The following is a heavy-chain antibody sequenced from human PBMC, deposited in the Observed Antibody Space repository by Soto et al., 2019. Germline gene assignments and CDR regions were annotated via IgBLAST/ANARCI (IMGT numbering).Heavy chain of an antibody. CDR1: GYIVTSYG. D-gene: IGHD2-15*01. CDR3: ARAHVEAYYYYAMDV. Sequence: QVQLVQSGAEVKKPGASVKVSCKASGYIVTSYGISWVRQAPGQGLEWMGWISGYNGNTNYAQMLQGRVTMTTDTSTSQAYMELRSLRSDDTAVYYCARAHVEAYYYYAMDVWGQGTTVTVSS. V-gene: IGHV1-18*01. J-gene: IGHJ6*02. CDR2: ISGYNGNT.